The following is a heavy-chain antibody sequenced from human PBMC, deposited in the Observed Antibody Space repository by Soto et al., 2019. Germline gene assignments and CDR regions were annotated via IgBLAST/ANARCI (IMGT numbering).Heavy chain of an antibody. V-gene: IGHV1-46*03. CDR2: INPSGGST. CDR1: GYTFTSYY. Sequence: ASVKVSCKASGYTFTSYYMHWVRQAPGQGLEWMGIINPSGGSTSYAQKFQGRVTMTRDTSTSTVYMELSSLRSEDTAVYYCARDIVATISGESWAPDYWGQGTLVTVSS. J-gene: IGHJ4*02. CDR3: ARDIVATISGESWAPDY. D-gene: IGHD5-12*01.